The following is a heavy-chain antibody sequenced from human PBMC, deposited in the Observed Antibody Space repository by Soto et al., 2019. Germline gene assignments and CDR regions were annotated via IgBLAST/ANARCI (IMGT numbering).Heavy chain of an antibody. CDR1: GGTFSSYA. Sequence: QVQLVQSGAEVKKPGSSVKVSCKASGGTFSSYAISWVRQAPGQGLEWMGGIIPIFGTANYAQKFQGRVTINADEPTSTAYRELSSLRSEDTAVYYCARGALGAVADPYYFYGMDVWGQGTTVTVSS. J-gene: IGHJ6*02. D-gene: IGHD6-19*01. CDR3: ARGALGAVADPYYFYGMDV. V-gene: IGHV1-69*01. CDR2: IIPIFGTA.